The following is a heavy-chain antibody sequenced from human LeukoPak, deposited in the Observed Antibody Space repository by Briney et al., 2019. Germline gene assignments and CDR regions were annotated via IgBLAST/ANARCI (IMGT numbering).Heavy chain of an antibody. CDR1: VFTFSIYA. D-gene: IGHD1-26*01. CDR2: ISGSGGNT. J-gene: IGHJ5*02. V-gene: IGHV3-23*01. Sequence: GGSLRLSCAASVFTFSIYATSCVRQAPGKGLEWGSAISGSGGNTYYAASVKGRFTISGDNSKNTLYLQMNSLRAEDTAVYYCAKGPAFRCRLGANWFDPWGQGTLVTVSS. CDR3: AKGPAFRCRLGANWFDP.